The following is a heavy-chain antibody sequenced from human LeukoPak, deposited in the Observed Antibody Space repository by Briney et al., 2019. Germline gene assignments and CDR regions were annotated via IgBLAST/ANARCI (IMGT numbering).Heavy chain of an antibody. CDR3: ARDPSRPYSSSWLDY. CDR2: IYSGGST. D-gene: IGHD6-13*01. CDR1: GFTVSSNF. V-gene: IGHV3-53*01. J-gene: IGHJ4*02. Sequence: GGSLRLSCAASGFTVSSNFMSWVRQAPGKGLEWVSIIYSGGSTYYADSVKGRFTISRDNSKNTLYIQMNSLRVEDTAVYYCARDPSRPYSSSWLDYWGQGTLVTVSS.